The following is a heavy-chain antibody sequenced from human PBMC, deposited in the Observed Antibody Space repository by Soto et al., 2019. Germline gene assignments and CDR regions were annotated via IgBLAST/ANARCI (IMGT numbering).Heavy chain of an antibody. V-gene: IGHV1-69*05. Sequence: QVQVEQSVDEVKKPGSSVKVSCNASGGTFSTAAISWVRQARGLGLEWVGGIMPIFRTADYAKKFQGRVTITTQDSTSTAYLELRSLSSEDTAIYYCARDQDRPQLGGNYYYIMDVCGQGTTVTVSS. CDR2: IMPIFRTA. J-gene: IGHJ6*02. CDR1: GGTFSTAA. D-gene: IGHD3-3*02. CDR3: ARDQDRPQLGGNYYYIMDV.